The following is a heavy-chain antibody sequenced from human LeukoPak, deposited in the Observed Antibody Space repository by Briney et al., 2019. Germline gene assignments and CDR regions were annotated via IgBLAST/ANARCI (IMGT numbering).Heavy chain of an antibody. Sequence: ASVKVSCKPSGYTFSDSYIHWVRQAPGVGLQWMGWISPNNGDTNYAEDFQGRVTMTRDTSIRTAYMELTRLTLNDTAVYDCVRSPIGASAYWGRGTLVTVSS. V-gene: IGHV1-2*02. CDR1: GYTFSDSY. J-gene: IGHJ4*02. CDR3: VRSPIGASAY. CDR2: ISPNNGDT. D-gene: IGHD3-10*01.